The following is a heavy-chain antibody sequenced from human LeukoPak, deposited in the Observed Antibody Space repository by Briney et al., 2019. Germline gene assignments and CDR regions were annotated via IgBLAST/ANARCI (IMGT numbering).Heavy chain of an antibody. V-gene: IGHV3-9*01. CDR2: ISWNSGSI. CDR1: GFTFDDYA. D-gene: IGHD4-11*01. J-gene: IGHJ3*02. CDR3: AKDIRPDYSNYVYESDAFDI. Sequence: PGRSLRLSCAASGFTFDDYAMHWVRQAPGKGLEWVSGISWNSGSIGYADSVKGRFTISRDNAKSSLYLQMNSLRAEDTALYYCAKDIRPDYSNYVYESDAFDIWGQGTMVTVSS.